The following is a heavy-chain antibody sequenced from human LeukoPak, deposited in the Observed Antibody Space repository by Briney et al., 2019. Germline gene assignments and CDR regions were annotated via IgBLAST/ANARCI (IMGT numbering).Heavy chain of an antibody. V-gene: IGHV3-43*02. J-gene: IGHJ4*02. CDR3: VRSVTAAGRFDY. Sequence: PGGSLRLSCTASGFVFADFAMHCVRQAPGKALEWVSLISGDGTSTYYADSVKGRFIFSRDNSKNSLYLQMNSLRTEDTALYYCVRSVTAAGRFDYWGQGTLVTVSS. CDR2: ISGDGTST. CDR1: GFVFADFA. D-gene: IGHD6-13*01.